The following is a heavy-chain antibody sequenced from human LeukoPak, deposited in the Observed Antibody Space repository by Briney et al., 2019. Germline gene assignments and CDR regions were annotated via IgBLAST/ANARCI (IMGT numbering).Heavy chain of an antibody. CDR1: GYSFTSYW. J-gene: IGHJ4*02. CDR3: ARRQGCSSTSCPPDS. D-gene: IGHD2-2*01. Sequence: PGESLKISCVGSGYSFTSYWIGWVRQMPGEDLEYMGIIYPGDSDTRYSPSFQGQVTMSADKSINTAYLQWSSLKASDTAMYYCARRQGCSSTSCPPDSWGQGTLVTVSS. CDR2: IYPGDSDT. V-gene: IGHV5-51*01.